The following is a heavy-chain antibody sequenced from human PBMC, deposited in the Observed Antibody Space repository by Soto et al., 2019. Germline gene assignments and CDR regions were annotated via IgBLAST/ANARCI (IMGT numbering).Heavy chain of an antibody. CDR2: ISGSGGSK. CDR3: AKSPLVYDILTGYYFNYFDY. Sequence: GGSLRLSCAASGFTFSSYAMSWVRQAPGKGLEWVSAISGSGGSKYYADSVKGRFTISRDNSKNTRYLQMNSLRAEDTAVYYCAKSPLVYDILTGYYFNYFDYWGQGTLVTVSS. D-gene: IGHD3-9*01. V-gene: IGHV3-23*01. CDR1: GFTFSSYA. J-gene: IGHJ4*02.